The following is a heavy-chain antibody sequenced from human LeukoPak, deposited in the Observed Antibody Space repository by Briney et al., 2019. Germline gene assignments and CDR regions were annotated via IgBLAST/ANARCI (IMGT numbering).Heavy chain of an antibody. V-gene: IGHV3-64*01. CDR3: ARVSRAQGGMDV. CDR2: ISSNGGNT. J-gene: IGHJ6*02. Sequence: GGSLRLSCTASGFTFSNYALHWVRQAPGKGLEYVSAISSNGGNTYYTSSVKGRFTISRDNSKKTLHLQMGSLRPENMAVYYCARVSRAQGGMDVWGQGTTFTVSS. CDR1: GFTFSNYA.